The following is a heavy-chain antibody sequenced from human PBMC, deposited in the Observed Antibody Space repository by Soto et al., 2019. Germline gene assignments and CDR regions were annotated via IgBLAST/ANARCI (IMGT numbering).Heavy chain of an antibody. Sequence: SVRVSCKASGYIFTSYGISWVRQAPGQGLEWMGWIIPYFGTTNYAQKFQGRVTITADESTSTAYMELSSLRSEDTAVYYCARELYYDFWSGYVLYYYGMDVWGQGTTVTVSS. J-gene: IGHJ6*02. D-gene: IGHD3-3*01. V-gene: IGHV1-69*13. CDR3: ARELYYDFWSGYVLYYYGMDV. CDR2: IIPYFGTT. CDR1: GYIFTSYG.